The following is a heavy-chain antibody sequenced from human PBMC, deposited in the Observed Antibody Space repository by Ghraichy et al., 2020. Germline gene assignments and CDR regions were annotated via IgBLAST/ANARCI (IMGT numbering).Heavy chain of an antibody. J-gene: IGHJ3*02. Sequence: SQTLSLTCTVSGGSISSSSYYWGWIRQPPGKGLEWIESIYYSGNTYYNPSLKSRVTIFVDTSKNQFSLKLSSVTAADTAVYFCARHVREYQVLYPGAFDIWGQGTMVTVSS. D-gene: IGHD2-2*02. V-gene: IGHV4-39*01. CDR3: ARHVREYQVLYPGAFDI. CDR2: IYYSGNT. CDR1: GGSISSSSYY.